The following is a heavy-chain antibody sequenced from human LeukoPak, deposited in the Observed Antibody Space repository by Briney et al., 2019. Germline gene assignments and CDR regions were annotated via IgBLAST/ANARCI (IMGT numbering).Heavy chain of an antibody. CDR3: ARMPAAFDY. CDR1: GGSISSYY. V-gene: IGHV4-59*08. CDR2: IYYSGST. Sequence: AETLSLTCTVSGGSISSYYWSWIRQPPGKGLEWIGYIYYSGSTNYNPSLKRRVTISVDPSKNQFSLMLSSVPAADTAVYYCARMPAAFDYWGQGPLVSVSS. D-gene: IGHD2-2*01. J-gene: IGHJ4*02.